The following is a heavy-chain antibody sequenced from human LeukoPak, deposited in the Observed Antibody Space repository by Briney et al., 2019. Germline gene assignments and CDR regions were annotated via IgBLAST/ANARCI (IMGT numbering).Heavy chain of an antibody. CDR2: ISYDGGTNK. J-gene: IGHJ4*02. D-gene: IGHD3-10*01. V-gene: IGHV3-30-3*01. CDR3: AKGRAGELLF. Sequence: GGSLRLSCAASGFTFSDYAMHWVRQAPGKGLEWVAVISYDGGTNKYYADSVKGRFTISRDNSKNTLYLQMNSLRAEDTALYYCAKGRAGELLFRGQGTLVTVSS. CDR1: GFTFSDYA.